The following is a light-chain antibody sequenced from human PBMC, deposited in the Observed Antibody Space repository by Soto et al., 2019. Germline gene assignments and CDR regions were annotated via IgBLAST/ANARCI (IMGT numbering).Light chain of an antibody. CDR3: QQYNSWPPVYT. CDR1: QSVSSK. CDR2: GAS. Sequence: IVMTQSPATLSVSPGERATLSCRASQSVSSKVAWYQQKPGQAPRLLIYGASTRATGIPARFRGSGSGTDFTLTISSLQSEDFAIYYCQQYNSWPPVYTFGQGTKLEIK. V-gene: IGKV3D-15*01. J-gene: IGKJ2*01.